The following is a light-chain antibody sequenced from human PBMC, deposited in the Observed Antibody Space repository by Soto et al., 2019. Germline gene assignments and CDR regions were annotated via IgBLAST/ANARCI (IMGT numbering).Light chain of an antibody. Sequence: DIQMTQSPSSLSASVGARVTITCRASQSISSSLNWYQQKPGKAPKLLIYAASSLQSGVPSRFSGSGSGTDFTLTISSLQPEDFATYYCQQSYSTLYTFGQGTKLEIK. V-gene: IGKV1-39*01. J-gene: IGKJ2*01. CDR3: QQSYSTLYT. CDR2: AAS. CDR1: QSISSS.